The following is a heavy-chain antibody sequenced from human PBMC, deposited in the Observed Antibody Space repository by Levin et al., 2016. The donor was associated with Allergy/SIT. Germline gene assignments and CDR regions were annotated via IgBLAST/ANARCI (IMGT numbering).Heavy chain of an antibody. V-gene: IGHV1-2*02. CDR3: ARERGGQPLYCGGDCYVDY. CDR1: GYTFTGYY. J-gene: IGHJ4*02. CDR2: INPNSGGT. D-gene: IGHD2-21*02. Sequence: ASVKVSCKASGYTFTGYYMHWVRQAPGQGLEWMGWINPNSGGTNYAQKFQGRVTITADKSTSTAYMELSSLRSEDTAVYYCARERGGQPLYCGGDCYVDYWGQGTLVTVSS.